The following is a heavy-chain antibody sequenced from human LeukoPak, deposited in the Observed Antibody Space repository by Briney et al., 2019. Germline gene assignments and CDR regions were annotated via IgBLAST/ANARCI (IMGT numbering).Heavy chain of an antibody. J-gene: IGHJ4*02. CDR3: VRGDRYFFDF. CDR1: GFTVSSNY. CDR2: IGNTGRTI. Sequence: GGSLRLSCAASGFTVSSNYMSWVRQAPGKGLEWVSYIGNTGRTIYYADSVQGRFTISRDNAKNSLYLQMNSLRAEDTAIYYCVRGDRYFFDFWGQGTLVTVSS. V-gene: IGHV3-11*04. D-gene: IGHD1-14*01.